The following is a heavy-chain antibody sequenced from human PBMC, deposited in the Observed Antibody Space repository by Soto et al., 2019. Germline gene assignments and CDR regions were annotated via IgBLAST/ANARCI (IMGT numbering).Heavy chain of an antibody. Sequence: QVQLVQSGAEVKKPGASVKVSCKASGYTFTSYTMHWVRQAPGQRLEWMGWINAGNGNTKYSQKFQGRVSITRDTSASTAYMELSRLRSEDTALYYCAGGEVFFGYWGQGTLVTVSS. D-gene: IGHD3-3*01. CDR1: GYTFTSYT. CDR3: AGGEVFFGY. CDR2: INAGNGNT. V-gene: IGHV1-3*01. J-gene: IGHJ4*02.